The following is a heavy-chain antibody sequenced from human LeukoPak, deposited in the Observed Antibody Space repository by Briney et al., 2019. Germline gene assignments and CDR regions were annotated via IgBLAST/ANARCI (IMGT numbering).Heavy chain of an antibody. CDR1: GFTFSSYG. CDR2: VSYLGDDQ. D-gene: IGHD3-22*01. J-gene: IGHJ6*02. V-gene: IGHV3-30*18. Sequence: PGRSLRLSCAASGFTFSSYGIHWVHQSPGKGLEWVAVVSYLGDDQFYAESVKGRFTISRDNSKKTVFLQMNSLRGEDTAVYYCAKDRSSGPHYYYGMDVWGRGTTVIVSS. CDR3: AKDRSSGPHYYYGMDV.